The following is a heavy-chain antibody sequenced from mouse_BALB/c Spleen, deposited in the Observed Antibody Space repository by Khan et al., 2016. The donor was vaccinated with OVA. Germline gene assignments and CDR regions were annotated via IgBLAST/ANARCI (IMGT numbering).Heavy chain of an antibody. CDR1: GYSITSDYA. Sequence: EVQLQESGPGLVKPSQSLSLTCTVTGYSITSDYAWNWIGQFPGNKLEWMGYISYSGRTSYNPSLKSRTSITRDTSKNQFFLQLNSVTTEDTATYYCARSVTIATVVATDFDYWGQGTTLTVSS. CDR2: ISYSGRT. CDR3: ARSVTIATVVATDFDY. J-gene: IGHJ2*01. D-gene: IGHD1-1*01. V-gene: IGHV3-2*02.